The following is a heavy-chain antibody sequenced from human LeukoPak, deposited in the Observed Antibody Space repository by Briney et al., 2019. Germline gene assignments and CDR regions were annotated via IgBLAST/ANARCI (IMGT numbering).Heavy chain of an antibody. Sequence: GGSLRLSCAASGFTFSDYSMNWVRQAPGKGLEWVSYISGGSSTMYYADSVKGRFTISRDNAKNSLYLQMNSLRAEDTAVYYCARDRGQTGYYWSYYHMDVWGIGTTVTVSS. D-gene: IGHD3-9*01. J-gene: IGHJ6*03. V-gene: IGHV3-48*01. CDR3: ARDRGQTGYYWSYYHMDV. CDR2: ISGGSSTM. CDR1: GFTFSDYS.